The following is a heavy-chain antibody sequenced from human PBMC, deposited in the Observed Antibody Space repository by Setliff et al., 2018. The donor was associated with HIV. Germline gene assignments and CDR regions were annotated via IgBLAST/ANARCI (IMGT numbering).Heavy chain of an antibody. J-gene: IGHJ4*02. CDR3: ARDGRFGESRD. Sequence: PSETLSLTCAVSNGSISRSSYYWGWIRQPPGKGPEWVGSIYYSGSTYYSPSLKSRVTISVDTSKNQFSLKLSSVTAADTAVYYCARDGRFGESRDWGQGTLVTVSS. CDR2: IYYSGST. D-gene: IGHD3-10*01. V-gene: IGHV4-39*07. CDR1: NGSISRSSYY.